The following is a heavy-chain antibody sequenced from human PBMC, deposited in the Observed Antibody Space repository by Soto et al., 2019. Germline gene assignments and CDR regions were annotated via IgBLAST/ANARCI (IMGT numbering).Heavy chain of an antibody. D-gene: IGHD1-1*01. Sequence: ASVKVSCKASGYTFSDYYIHWVRQAPGQGLEWMGWINPNSGGTKYAPKFQGGVTMTRDTSITTAYMELSRLRSGDTAVYYCAREQATEKPEGVDFWGQGTLVTVSS. CDR3: AREQATEKPEGVDF. V-gene: IGHV1-2*02. CDR2: INPNSGGT. CDR1: GYTFSDYY. J-gene: IGHJ4*02.